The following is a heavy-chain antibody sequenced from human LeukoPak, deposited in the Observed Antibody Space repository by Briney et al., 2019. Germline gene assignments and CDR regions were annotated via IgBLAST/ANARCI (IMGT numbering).Heavy chain of an antibody. CDR3: AKDRRSTAMVMLLWDY. V-gene: IGHV3-23*01. Sequence: PGGSLRLSCAASGFTFSSYAMSWVRQAPGKGLEWVSAISGSGGSTYYADSVKGRFTISRDNSKNTLYLQMNSLRAEDTAVYYCAKDRRSTAMVMLLWDYWSQGTLVTVSS. J-gene: IGHJ4*02. CDR2: ISGSGGST. CDR1: GFTFSSYA. D-gene: IGHD5-18*01.